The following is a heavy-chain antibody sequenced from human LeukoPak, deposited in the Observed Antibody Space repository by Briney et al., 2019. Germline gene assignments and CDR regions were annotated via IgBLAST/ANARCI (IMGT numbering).Heavy chain of an antibody. D-gene: IGHD3-10*01. CDR2: ISSSSSYT. CDR3: ASGSGSYYPFDH. V-gene: IGHV3-11*03. Sequence: PGGSLRLSCAASGFXFSDYYMSWIRQAPGKGLEWVSYISSSSSYTHYADSVKGRFTVSRDNAKKSMYLQMNSLRAEDTAVYYCASGSGSYYPFDHWGQGTLVTVSS. CDR1: GFXFSDYY. J-gene: IGHJ4*02.